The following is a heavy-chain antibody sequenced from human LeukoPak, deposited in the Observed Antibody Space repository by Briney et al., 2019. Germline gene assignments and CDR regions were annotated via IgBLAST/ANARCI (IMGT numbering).Heavy chain of an antibody. CDR2: IYYSGSS. V-gene: IGHV4-30-4*01. J-gene: IGHJ4*02. D-gene: IGHD4-17*01. CDR3: ARQIYGDLYYFDY. CDR1: GGSISGGDYY. Sequence: PSQTLSLTCTVSGGSISGGDYYWSWIRQPPGKGLEWIGYIYYSGSSYYIPSLESRVTMSVDTSKNQFSLRLSSVTAADTAVYYCARQIYGDLYYFDYWGQGTLVTVSS.